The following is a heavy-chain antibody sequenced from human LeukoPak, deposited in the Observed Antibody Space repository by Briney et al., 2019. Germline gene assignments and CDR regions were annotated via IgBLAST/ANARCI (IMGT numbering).Heavy chain of an antibody. Sequence: PGTSLRLSCAASGFTFSGYGMHWVRQAPGKGLEWVSAISGSGGSTYYADSVKGRFTISRDNSKNTLYLQMNSLRAEDTAVYYCAKVSWSGTAMAFDYWGQGTLVTVSS. CDR3: AKVSWSGTAMAFDY. V-gene: IGHV3-23*01. CDR2: ISGSGGST. D-gene: IGHD5-18*01. J-gene: IGHJ4*02. CDR1: GFTFSGYG.